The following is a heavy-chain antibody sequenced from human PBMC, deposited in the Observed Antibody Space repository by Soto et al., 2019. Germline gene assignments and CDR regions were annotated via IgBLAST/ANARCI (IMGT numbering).Heavy chain of an antibody. Sequence: ASVKVSCKASGYTFTSYGISWVRQAPGQGLEWMGWISAYNGNTNYAQKLQGRVTMTTDTSTSTACMELRSLRSDDTAVYYCARHELELLYYFDYWGQGTLVTVSS. D-gene: IGHD1-7*01. CDR3: ARHELELLYYFDY. CDR1: GYTFTSYG. J-gene: IGHJ4*02. V-gene: IGHV1-18*04. CDR2: ISAYNGNT.